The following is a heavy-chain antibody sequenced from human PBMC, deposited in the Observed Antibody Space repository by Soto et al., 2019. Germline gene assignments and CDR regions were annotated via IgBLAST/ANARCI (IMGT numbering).Heavy chain of an antibody. CDR2: ILPILGIA. CDR3: AREIAVAAKTSDVFDI. V-gene: IGHV1-69*02. Sequence: QVQLVQSGAEVKKPGSSVKVSCKASGGTFNTYTISWVRQAPGQGLEWMGRILPILGIAKYAQKFQGRVTITADKSTSTAYMELSSLRSEDTAVYYCAREIAVAAKTSDVFDIWGQGTMVTVSS. D-gene: IGHD6-19*01. J-gene: IGHJ3*02. CDR1: GGTFNTYT.